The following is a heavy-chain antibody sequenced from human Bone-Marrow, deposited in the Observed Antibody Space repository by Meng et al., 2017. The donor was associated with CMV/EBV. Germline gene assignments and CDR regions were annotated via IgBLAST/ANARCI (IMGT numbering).Heavy chain of an antibody. CDR2: INSDGSNT. V-gene: IGHV3-74*01. D-gene: IGHD3-3*01. J-gene: IGHJ6*02. CDR1: GFTFSSYW. Sequence: GGSLRLSCAASGFTFSSYWMHWVRQAPGKGLVWVSRINSDGSNTSYADSVKGRFTISRDNAKNTLYLQMNSLRAEDTAVYYCARDGTYYDFWSGYYAPMPYYYYGMDVWGQGTTVTVSS. CDR3: ARDGTYYDFWSGYYAPMPYYYYGMDV.